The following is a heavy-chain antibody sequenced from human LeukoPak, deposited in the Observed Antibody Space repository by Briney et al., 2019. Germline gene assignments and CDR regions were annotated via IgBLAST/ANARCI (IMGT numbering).Heavy chain of an antibody. CDR3: AKEGFDS. CDR2: ISNSGGST. V-gene: IGHV3-23*01. Sequence: GGSLRLSCAASGSYWMHWVRQAPGKGLEWVSSISNSGGSTYYADSVKGRFTISRDNSKNTLYLQMNSLRAEDTAVYYCAKEGFDSWGQGTLVTVSS. J-gene: IGHJ4*02. CDR1: GSYW.